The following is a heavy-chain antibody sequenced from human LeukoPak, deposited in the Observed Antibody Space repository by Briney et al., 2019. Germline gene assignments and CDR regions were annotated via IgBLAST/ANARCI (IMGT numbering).Heavy chain of an antibody. J-gene: IGHJ3*01. CDR3: ARSSYSSSSSV. D-gene: IGHD6-6*01. CDR2: IKQDGSEK. V-gene: IGHV3-7*03. Sequence: GGSLRLSCAASGFTFRGYWMRWVRQAPGKGLEWVANIKQDGSEKNYVDSVKGRFTISRDNAKNSLYPQINSLRAEDTAVYYCARSSYSSSSSVWGQGTMVTVSS. CDR1: GFTFRGYW.